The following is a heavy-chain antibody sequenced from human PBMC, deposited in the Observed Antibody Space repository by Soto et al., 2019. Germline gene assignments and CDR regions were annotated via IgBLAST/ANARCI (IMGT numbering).Heavy chain of an antibody. J-gene: IGHJ6*02. D-gene: IGHD2-2*01. CDR1: GYSISTGFN. V-gene: IGHV4-38-2*01. Sequence: SGTLSLTCAVSGYSISTGFNWGWIRQPPGKGLEWIGSSYHGGSTYYNLSLKSRVTISVDTSKNQFSLKLSSVTAADTAVYYCARIAVGYCSSTSCYRNYYYYYGMDVWGQGTTVTVSS. CDR3: ARIAVGYCSSTSCYRNYYYYYGMDV. CDR2: SYHGGST.